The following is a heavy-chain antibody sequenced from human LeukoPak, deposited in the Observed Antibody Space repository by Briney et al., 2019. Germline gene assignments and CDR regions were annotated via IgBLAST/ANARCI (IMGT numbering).Heavy chain of an antibody. D-gene: IGHD5-24*01. V-gene: IGHV2-70*11. CDR2: IDWDDDK. CDR1: GFSLSTSGMC. J-gene: IGHJ4*02. Sequence: SGPTLVSLTQTLTLTCTFSGFSLSTSGMCVSWIRQPPGKALEWLARIDWDDDKYYSTSLKTRLTISKDTSKNQVVLTMTNMDPVDTATYYCAGGWLQCMDYWGQGTLVTVSS. CDR3: AGGWLQCMDY.